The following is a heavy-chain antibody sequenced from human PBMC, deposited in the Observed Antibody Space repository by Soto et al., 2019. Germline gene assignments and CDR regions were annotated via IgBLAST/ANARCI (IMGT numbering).Heavy chain of an antibody. CDR1: GGSFSGYY. Sequence: QVQLQQWGAGLLKPSETLSLTYAVYGGSFSGYYWSWIRQPPGKGLEWIGEINHSGSTNYNPSLKSRVTISVDTSKNQFSLKLSSVTAADTAVYYCSVHSRVRFFDAFDIWGQGTMVTVSS. D-gene: IGHD3-3*01. J-gene: IGHJ3*02. V-gene: IGHV4-34*01. CDR2: INHSGST. CDR3: SVHSRVRFFDAFDI.